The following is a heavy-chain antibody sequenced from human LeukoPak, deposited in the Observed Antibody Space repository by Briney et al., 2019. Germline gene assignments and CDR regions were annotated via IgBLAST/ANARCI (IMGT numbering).Heavy chain of an antibody. D-gene: IGHD5-18*01. Sequence: ASVTVSCKASAFSLSGFYIHWVRQAPGQGLEWMGWTKPNSGGTNDADNVEGRVTMTMDTSPNTAFMDLSKLTSDDTPVYYCTRARREEGYVYRADFFDSWGQGTL. CDR3: TRARREEGYVYRADFFDS. J-gene: IGHJ4*02. CDR2: TKPNSGGT. CDR1: AFSLSGFY. V-gene: IGHV1-2*02.